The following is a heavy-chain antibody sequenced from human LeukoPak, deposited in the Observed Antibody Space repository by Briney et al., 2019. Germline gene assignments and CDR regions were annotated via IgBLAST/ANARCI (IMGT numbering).Heavy chain of an antibody. Sequence: GGSLRLSCAASGFTFYNSGMGWVRQAPGKGLEWISAISDSGGLTYYADSVKGRFTISRDDSKNTLYLQMNSLKAEDTTVYYCAIEQWELKYWGQGTLVTVSS. CDR2: ISDSGGLT. J-gene: IGHJ4*02. CDR3: AIEQWELKY. V-gene: IGHV3-23*01. D-gene: IGHD1-26*01. CDR1: GFTFYNSG.